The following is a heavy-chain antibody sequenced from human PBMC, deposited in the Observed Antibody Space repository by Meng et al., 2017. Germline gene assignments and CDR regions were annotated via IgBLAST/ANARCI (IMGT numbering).Heavy chain of an antibody. CDR1: GGSFSGYY. D-gene: IGHD3-16*01. J-gene: IGHJ4*02. CDR3: ARGRGSWGY. V-gene: IGHV4-34*01. CDR2: INHSGST. Sequence: QVPLHQWGEGLLKPSETLSLTCAAYGGSFSGYYWSWIRQPPGKGLEWIGEINHSGSTNYNPSLKSRVTISVDTSKNQFSLKLSSVTAADTAVYYCARGRGSWGYWGQGTLVTVSS.